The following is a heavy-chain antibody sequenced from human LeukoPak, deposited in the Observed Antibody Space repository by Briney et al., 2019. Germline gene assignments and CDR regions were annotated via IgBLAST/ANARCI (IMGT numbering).Heavy chain of an antibody. D-gene: IGHD3-9*01. Sequence: GGSLRLSCAASGFTFDDYAMHWVRQTPGKGLEWVSGISWNSGSIGYADSVKGRFTISRDNAKNSLYLQMNSLRAEDTAVYYCASRPGDFDWLSVDYWGQGTLVTVSS. J-gene: IGHJ4*02. CDR1: GFTFDDYA. CDR2: ISWNSGSI. V-gene: IGHV3-9*01. CDR3: ASRPGDFDWLSVDY.